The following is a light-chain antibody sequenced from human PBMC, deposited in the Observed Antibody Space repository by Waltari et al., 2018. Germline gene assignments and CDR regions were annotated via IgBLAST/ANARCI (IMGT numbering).Light chain of an antibody. V-gene: IGLV2-14*01. J-gene: IGLJ2*01. CDR2: DVS. CDR1: SSDVGGYNY. Sequence: QSALTQPASVSGSPGQSITISCTGTSSDVGGYNYVSWYQQHPGKAPKLMISDVSKRPPGVSSRFSGSKSGKTASLTISGLQAEDEADYYCSSYTSGTTVVFGGGTKLTVL. CDR3: SSYTSGTTVV.